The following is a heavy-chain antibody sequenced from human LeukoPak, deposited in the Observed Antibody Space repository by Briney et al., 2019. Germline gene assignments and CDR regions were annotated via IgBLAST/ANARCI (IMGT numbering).Heavy chain of an antibody. Sequence: GGSLRLSCAASGFTFSSYSMNWVRQAPGKGLEWVSSISSSSSYIYYADSVKGRFTISRDNAKNSLYLQMNSLRAEDTAVYYCARVFDDIVATITGGYYYYYYMDVWGKGTTVTVSS. CDR1: GFTFSSYS. J-gene: IGHJ6*03. CDR3: ARVFDDIVATITGGYYYYYYMDV. CDR2: ISSSSSYI. D-gene: IGHD5-12*01. V-gene: IGHV3-21*01.